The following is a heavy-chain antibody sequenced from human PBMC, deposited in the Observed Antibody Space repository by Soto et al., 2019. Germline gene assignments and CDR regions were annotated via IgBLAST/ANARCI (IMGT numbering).Heavy chain of an antibody. Sequence: QVQLQESGPGLVKPSQTLSLTCIVSGDSISGGGYFWTWIRQHPGKGLEWIGYIYDSGSACYNPSLKSRVTMSVDTSKNQFPLNLRSVTAADTAVFYCARGILRPNHYMDVWGKGTAVAVSS. CDR3: ARGILRPNHYMDV. J-gene: IGHJ6*03. CDR1: GDSISGGGYF. CDR2: IYDSGSA. V-gene: IGHV4-31*03. D-gene: IGHD1-26*01.